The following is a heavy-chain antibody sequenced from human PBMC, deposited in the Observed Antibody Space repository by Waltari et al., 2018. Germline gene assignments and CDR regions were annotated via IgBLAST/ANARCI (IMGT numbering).Heavy chain of an antibody. CDR3: AAPMPDSAVAGTPFDY. J-gene: IGHJ4*02. Sequence: QVQLVQSGAEVKKPGASVKVSCKVSGYTLTELSMPWVRQAPGKGLEWMGGFDPEDGETIYAQKFQGRVTMTEDTSTDTAYMELSSLRSEDTAVYYCAAPMPDSAVAGTPFDYWGQGTLVTVSS. V-gene: IGHV1-24*01. CDR2: FDPEDGET. D-gene: IGHD6-19*01. CDR1: GYTLTELS.